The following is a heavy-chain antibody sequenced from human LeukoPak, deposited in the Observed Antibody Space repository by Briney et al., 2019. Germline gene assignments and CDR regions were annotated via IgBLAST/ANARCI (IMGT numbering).Heavy chain of an antibody. CDR2: IKEDGTEK. CDR1: GIRFNDYG. Sequence: GGPLRLSCTVSGIRFNDYGMSWVRQAPGKGLEWVATIKEDGTEKYYVDSVKGRFTISRDNAKNSLDLQMNSLRADDTAVYYCARDQGYRYGSTYRSTVFDYWGQGTLVTVSS. D-gene: IGHD5-18*01. J-gene: IGHJ4*02. CDR3: ARDQGYRYGSTYRSTVFDY. V-gene: IGHV3-7*01.